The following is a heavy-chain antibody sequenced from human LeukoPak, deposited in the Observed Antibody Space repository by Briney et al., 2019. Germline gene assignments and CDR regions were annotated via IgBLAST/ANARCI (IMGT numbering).Heavy chain of an antibody. CDR1: GYTFTSYA. V-gene: IGHV7-4-1*02. J-gene: IGHJ3*02. CDR3: ARDGPYYDILRGAFDI. Sequence: ASVKVSCKASGYTFTSYAMNWVRQAPGQGLEWMGWINTNTGNPTYAQGSTGRFVFSLDTSVSTAYLQISSLKAEDTAVYYCARDGPYYDILRGAFDIWGQGTMVTVSS. D-gene: IGHD3-9*01. CDR2: INTNTGNP.